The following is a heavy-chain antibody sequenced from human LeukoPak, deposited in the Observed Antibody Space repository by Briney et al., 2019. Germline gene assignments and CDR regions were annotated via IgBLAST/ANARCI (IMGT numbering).Heavy chain of an antibody. CDR2: IYYSGST. Sequence: KPSETLSLTCTVSGGSVSSGSYYWSWIRQPPGKGLEWIGYIYYSGSTNYNPSLKSRVTISVDTSKNQFSLKLSSVTAADTAVYYCARRVGTRDWYFDLWGRGTLVTVSS. CDR3: ARRVGTRDWYFDL. J-gene: IGHJ2*01. V-gene: IGHV4-61*01. CDR1: GGSVSSGSYY. D-gene: IGHD1-14*01.